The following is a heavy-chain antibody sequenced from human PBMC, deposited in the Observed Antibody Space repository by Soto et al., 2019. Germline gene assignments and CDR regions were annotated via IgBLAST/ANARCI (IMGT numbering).Heavy chain of an antibody. J-gene: IGHJ4*02. CDR3: VKDDGGNPSTEPH. D-gene: IGHD2-15*01. CDR1: GFTFSSYW. Sequence: PGGSLRLSCAASGFTFSSYWMSWVRQAPGKGLDWVSGVSGSGDRTYYADSAKGRFTISKDFSKNSLSLQLDSLRVEDTAVYFCVKDDGGNPSTEPHWGQGTLVTVSS. V-gene: IGHV3-23*01. CDR2: VSGSGDRT.